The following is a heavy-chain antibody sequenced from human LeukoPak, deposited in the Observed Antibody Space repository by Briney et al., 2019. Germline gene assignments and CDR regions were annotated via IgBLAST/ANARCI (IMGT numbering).Heavy chain of an antibody. Sequence: PGGSLRLSCAASGFTFSRYAMHWVRQAPGKGLEWVAVISYDGSNKYYADSVKGRFTISRDNSKNTLYLQMNSLRAEDTAVYYCARDHYVGGLTDYWGQGTLVTVSS. CDR1: GFTFSRYA. J-gene: IGHJ4*02. CDR2: ISYDGSNK. CDR3: ARDHYVGGLTDY. V-gene: IGHV3-30-3*01. D-gene: IGHD3-16*01.